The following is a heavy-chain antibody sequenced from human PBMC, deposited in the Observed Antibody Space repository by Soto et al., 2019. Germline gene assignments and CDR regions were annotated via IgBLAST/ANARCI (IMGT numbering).Heavy chain of an antibody. Sequence: GGSLRLSCAASGFTFDDYAMHWVRQAPGKGLEWVSGISWNSGSIGYADSVKGRFTISRDNAKNSLYLQMNSLRAEDTALYYCAKVGVAGTAYYYYYMDVWGKGTTVTVSS. CDR3: AKVGVAGTAYYYYYMDV. CDR2: ISWNSGSI. J-gene: IGHJ6*03. D-gene: IGHD6-19*01. V-gene: IGHV3-9*01. CDR1: GFTFDDYA.